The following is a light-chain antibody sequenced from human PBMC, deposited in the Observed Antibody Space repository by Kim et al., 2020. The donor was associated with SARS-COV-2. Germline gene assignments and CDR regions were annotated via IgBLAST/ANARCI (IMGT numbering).Light chain of an antibody. V-gene: IGKV3-15*01. J-gene: IGKJ4*01. Sequence: VSQGERVPLCCRSSQSVSSSLAWYQQKPGQAPRLLVYEASTRATGIPGRFTGSRSGTEFTLTISSLQSEDFAVYFCQHYNNWPLTFGGGTKVDIK. CDR1: QSVSSS. CDR2: EAS. CDR3: QHYNNWPLT.